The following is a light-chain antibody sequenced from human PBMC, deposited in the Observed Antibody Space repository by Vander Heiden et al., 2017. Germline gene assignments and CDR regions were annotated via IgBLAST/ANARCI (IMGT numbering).Light chain of an antibody. J-gene: IGLJ1*01. CDR1: SSDVGGYNY. CDR3: SSYTSSSTLYV. V-gene: IGLV2-14*01. CDR2: AVS. Sequence: QSALTQPASVSGSPGQSITIACTGTSSDVGGYNYVSWYQPHPGKAPKRMNYAVSNRPSGVSNRFSGSKSGNPASLTISGLQAEDEADYYCSSYTSSSTLYVFGTGTKVTVL.